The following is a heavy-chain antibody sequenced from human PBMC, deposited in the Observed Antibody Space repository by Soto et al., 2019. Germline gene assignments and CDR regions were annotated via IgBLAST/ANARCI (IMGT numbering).Heavy chain of an antibody. Sequence: QVQLVQSGAEVKKPGSSVKVSCKASGGTFSSYAISWVRQAPGQGLEWMGGIIPIFGTANYAQKFQGRVTITADESTSTAYMGLSSLRSEDTAVYYCASSGPDIAAAGTSDYWGQGTLVTVSS. V-gene: IGHV1-69*01. D-gene: IGHD6-13*01. J-gene: IGHJ4*02. CDR2: IIPIFGTA. CDR3: ASSGPDIAAAGTSDY. CDR1: GGTFSSYA.